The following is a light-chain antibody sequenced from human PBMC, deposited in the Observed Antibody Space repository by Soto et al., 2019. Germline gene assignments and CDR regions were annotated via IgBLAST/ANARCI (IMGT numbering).Light chain of an antibody. CDR3: QQLNSYPTN. CDR1: QTSSSW. V-gene: IGKV1-5*03. J-gene: IGKJ1*01. Sequence: DIQMPQSPSTLSASVGARVTITCRASQTSSSWLAWYQQKPGQAPKXLXYKAPSLESGVPSRFSGSGSGTEFTLTIRSLQPDDFATYYCQQLNSYPTNFGQGTKGDI. CDR2: KAP.